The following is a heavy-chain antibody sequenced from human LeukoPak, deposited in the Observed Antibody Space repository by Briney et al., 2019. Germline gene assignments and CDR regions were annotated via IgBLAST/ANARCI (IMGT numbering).Heavy chain of an antibody. CDR3: AREVGATSNFDY. V-gene: IGHV1-69*04. Sequence: ASVKVSCKASGGTFSSYAISWVRQAPGQGLEWMGRIIPILGIANYAQKFQGRVTITADKSTSTAYMELSSLRSEDTAVYYCAREVGATSNFDYWGQGTLVTASS. CDR2: IIPILGIA. J-gene: IGHJ4*02. D-gene: IGHD1-26*01. CDR1: GGTFSSYA.